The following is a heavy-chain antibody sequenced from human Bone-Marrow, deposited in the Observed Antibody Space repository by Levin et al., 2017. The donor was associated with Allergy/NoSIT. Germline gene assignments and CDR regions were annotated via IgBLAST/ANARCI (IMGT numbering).Heavy chain of an antibody. Sequence: SQTLSLTFTVSGGSLSSYYLRWIRQPPGKGLEWIGYIYYSGSTNYNPSLKSRVTISVDPSKNQFSLKLSSVTAADTAVYYCARVIRRDGYNFGSGDKSHAFDIWGQGTMVTVSS. CDR3: ARVIRRDGYNFGSGDKSHAFDI. V-gene: IGHV4-59*01. D-gene: IGHD5-24*01. CDR2: IYYSGST. J-gene: IGHJ3*02. CDR1: GGSLSSYY.